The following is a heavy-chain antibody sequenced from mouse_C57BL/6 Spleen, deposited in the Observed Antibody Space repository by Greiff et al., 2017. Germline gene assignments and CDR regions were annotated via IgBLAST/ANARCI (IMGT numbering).Heavy chain of an antibody. CDR2: FYPGSGSI. CDR1: GYTFTEYT. J-gene: IGHJ2*01. D-gene: IGHD6-1*01. CDR3: ARDEEDSDFEY. V-gene: IGHV1-62-2*01. Sequence: QVQLKESGAELVKPGASVKLSCKASGYTFTEYTIHWVKQRSGQGLEWIGWFYPGSGSIKYNEKFKDKATLTADKSSSTGYMELSRLTSEDSAVCFCARDEEDSDFEYWGKGTTLTVSS.